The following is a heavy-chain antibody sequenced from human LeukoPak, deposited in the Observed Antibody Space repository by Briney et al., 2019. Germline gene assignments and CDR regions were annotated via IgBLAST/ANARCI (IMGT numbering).Heavy chain of an antibody. V-gene: IGHV3-30*02. CDR3: AKEVLPAAIRGVHFDY. CDR1: GFTFSSYG. J-gene: IGHJ4*02. D-gene: IGHD2-2*02. Sequence: GGSLRLSCAASGFTFSSYGMHWVRQAPGKGLEWVAFIRYDGSNKYYADSVKGRFTISRDNSKNTLYLQMNSLRAEDTAVYYCAKEVLPAAIRGVHFDYWGQGTLVTVSS. CDR2: IRYDGSNK.